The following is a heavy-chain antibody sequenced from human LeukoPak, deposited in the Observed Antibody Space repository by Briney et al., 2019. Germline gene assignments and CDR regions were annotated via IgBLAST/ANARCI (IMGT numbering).Heavy chain of an antibody. Sequence: GGSLRLSCAASGFAFSTYTMNWVRQAPGKGLEWISSITTATTYIYYADSMKGRFTISRDDAKNSLYLQMNSLTAEDTAVYYCARAPYCRSTGCSWCFDLWGRGTLITVTS. V-gene: IGHV3-21*01. CDR1: GFAFSTYT. D-gene: IGHD2-2*01. CDR3: ARAPYCRSTGCSWCFDL. CDR2: ITTATTYI. J-gene: IGHJ2*01.